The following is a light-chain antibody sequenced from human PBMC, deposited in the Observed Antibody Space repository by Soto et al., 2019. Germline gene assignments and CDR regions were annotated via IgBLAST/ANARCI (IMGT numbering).Light chain of an antibody. J-gene: IGKJ1*01. CDR3: QQYGSSPGT. V-gene: IGKV3-20*01. CDR2: GAS. CDR1: QSVSSNY. Sequence: EIVLTQSPGTRSLSPGERATLSCRASQSVSSNYLAWYLQKPGQAPILLIYGASTRATGIPGRFSGSGSGTDFTLTISRLEPEDFAVYYCQQYGSSPGTFGQGTKVDIK.